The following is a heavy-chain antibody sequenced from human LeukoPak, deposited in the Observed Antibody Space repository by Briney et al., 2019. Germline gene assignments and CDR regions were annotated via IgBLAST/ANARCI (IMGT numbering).Heavy chain of an antibody. V-gene: IGHV3-74*01. Sequence: GGSLRLSCAASGFTFSRYWMFWVRQAPGKGLVCVSRINSDGTTTNYADSVKGRFTISRDNSKNTLYLQMNSLRAEDTAVYYCARDYYGSGSYCGMDVWGQGTTVTVSS. CDR1: GFTFSRYW. CDR3: ARDYYGSGSYCGMDV. J-gene: IGHJ6*02. D-gene: IGHD3-10*01. CDR2: INSDGTTT.